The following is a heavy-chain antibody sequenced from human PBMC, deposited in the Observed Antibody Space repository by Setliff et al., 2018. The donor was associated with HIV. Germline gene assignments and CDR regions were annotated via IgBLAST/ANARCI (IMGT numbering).Heavy chain of an antibody. V-gene: IGHV3-7*03. CDR2: IKKDGSDK. D-gene: IGHD3-22*01. CDR1: GFTFSNSW. CDR3: ASSRPPDDSSGYLDH. Sequence: GGSLRLSCAASGFTFSNSWVTWVRQAPGKGLEWVANIKKDGSDKFYVDSVKGRFAISRDNAKNPLNLEMNSLRAEDTAIYYCASSRPPDDSSGYLDHWGQGTLVTVSS. J-gene: IGHJ4*01.